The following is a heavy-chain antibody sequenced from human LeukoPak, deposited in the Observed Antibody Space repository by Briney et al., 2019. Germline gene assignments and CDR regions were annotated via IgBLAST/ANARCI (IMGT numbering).Heavy chain of an antibody. V-gene: IGHV3-21*01. Sequence: GGSLRLSCAGSVFAFSAYSMNWARPAPGKGLAWVSSISASPYIYYADSVKDRFILFRDNAKSSLYLQMNSLRAEDTAVYYCVRGGLSMQREDVFDLWGQGTMVTVSS. D-gene: IGHD2/OR15-2a*01. CDR2: ISASPYI. J-gene: IGHJ3*01. CDR3: VRGGLSMQREDVFDL. CDR1: VFAFSAYS.